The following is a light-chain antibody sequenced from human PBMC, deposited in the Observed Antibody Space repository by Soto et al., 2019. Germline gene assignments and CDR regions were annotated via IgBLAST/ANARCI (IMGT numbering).Light chain of an antibody. V-gene: IGKV1-39*01. CDR2: AAS. Sequence: DIQMTQSPSSLSAYVGDRVTITCRASQSISSYLNWYQQKPGKAPRLLLYAASSLQSGVPSRFSGSGSGTEFSLTISSRQPEDFATDYCQQSSSTPPWTFGQGTKVEIK. CDR1: QSISSY. J-gene: IGKJ1*01. CDR3: QQSSSTPPWT.